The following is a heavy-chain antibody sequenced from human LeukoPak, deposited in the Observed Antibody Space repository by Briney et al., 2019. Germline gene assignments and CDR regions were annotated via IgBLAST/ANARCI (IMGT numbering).Heavy chain of an antibody. CDR1: GYTFTGYY. Sequence: ASVKVSCKASGYTFTGYYMHWVRQAPGQGLEWMGWINPNSGGTNYAQKFQGRVTMTRDTSISTAYMELSRLRSDDTAVYYCARSPRLDILTGHDAFDIWGQGTMVTVSS. D-gene: IGHD3-9*01. CDR3: ARSPRLDILTGHDAFDI. J-gene: IGHJ3*02. CDR2: INPNSGGT. V-gene: IGHV1-2*02.